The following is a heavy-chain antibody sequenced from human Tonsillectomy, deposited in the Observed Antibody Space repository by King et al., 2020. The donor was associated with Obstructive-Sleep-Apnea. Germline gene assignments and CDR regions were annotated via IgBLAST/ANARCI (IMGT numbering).Heavy chain of an antibody. V-gene: IGHV3-9*01. CDR2: ISWNSGSV. Sequence: VQLVESGGGLVQPGRPLRLSCGASGFTFDDYAMHWVRQAPGKGLEWVSGISWNSGSVGYADSVNGRFTISRDNTKNSVYLQMNSLRGEDTAMYYCAKDILSGWYEGHFEYWGQGALVTVSS. J-gene: IGHJ4*02. CDR1: GFTFDDYA. D-gene: IGHD6-19*01. CDR3: AKDILSGWYEGHFEY.